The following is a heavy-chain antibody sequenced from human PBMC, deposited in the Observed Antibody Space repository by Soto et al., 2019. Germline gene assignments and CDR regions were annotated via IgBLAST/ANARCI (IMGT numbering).Heavy chain of an antibody. Sequence: QVQLVESGGGVVQPGTSLRLSCAASRLIFSIYDMHWVRQAPGKGLEWVALIWSDGSRQYYGDSVKGRFTISRDNSKNTLYRQMNSLRVEDTAVYYCAGEPKGGTYDMDVWGQGTTVTVSS. V-gene: IGHV3-33*01. D-gene: IGHD3-16*01. CDR2: IWSDGSRQ. J-gene: IGHJ6*02. CDR1: RLIFSIYD. CDR3: AGEPKGGTYDMDV.